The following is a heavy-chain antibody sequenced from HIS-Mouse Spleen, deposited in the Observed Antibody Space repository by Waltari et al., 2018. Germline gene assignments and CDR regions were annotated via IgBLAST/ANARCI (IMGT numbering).Heavy chain of an antibody. J-gene: IGHJ4*02. CDR2: ISSSSSYI. CDR1: GFPFSSYS. CDR3: ARDNTWVYDY. V-gene: IGHV3-21*01. D-gene: IGHD6-13*01. Sequence: EVQLVESGGGLVKPGGSLRLSCAASGFPFSSYSMNWVRQAPGKGLEWVSSISSSSSYIYYADSVKGRFTISRDNAKNSLDLQMNSLRAEDTAVYYCARDNTWVYDYWGQGTLVTVSS.